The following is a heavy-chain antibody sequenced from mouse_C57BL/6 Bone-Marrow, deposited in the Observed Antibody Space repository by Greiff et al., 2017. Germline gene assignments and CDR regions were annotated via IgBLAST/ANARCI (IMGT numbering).Heavy chain of an antibody. V-gene: IGHV1-39*01. CDR1: GYSFTDYN. Sequence: VQLKESGPELVKPGASVKISCKASGYSFTDYNMNWVKQSNGKSLEWIGVINPNYGTTSYNQKFKGKATLTVDQSSSTAYMQLNSLTSEDSAVYYCARMRGNHPYAMDYWGQGTSVTVSS. D-gene: IGHD2-1*01. CDR3: ARMRGNHPYAMDY. J-gene: IGHJ4*01. CDR2: INPNYGTT.